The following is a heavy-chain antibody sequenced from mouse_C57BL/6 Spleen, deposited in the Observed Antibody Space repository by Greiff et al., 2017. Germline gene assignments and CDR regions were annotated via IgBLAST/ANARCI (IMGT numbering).Heavy chain of an antibody. CDR2: ISGGGGNT. V-gene: IGHV5-9*01. D-gene: IGHD1-1*01. J-gene: IGHJ1*03. Sequence: EVQGVESGGGLVKPGGSLKLSCAASGFTFSSYTMSWVRQTPEKRLEWLATISGGGGNTYYPDSVKGRFTISRDNAKNTLYLQMSSRRSEDTALYYCTRHKGPSYADAWYFGVWGTATTVTVSS. CDR1: GFTFSSYT. CDR3: TRHKGPSYADAWYFGV.